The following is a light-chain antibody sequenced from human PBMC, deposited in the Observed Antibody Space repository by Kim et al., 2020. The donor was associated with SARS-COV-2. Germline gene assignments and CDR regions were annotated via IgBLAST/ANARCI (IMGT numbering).Light chain of an antibody. V-gene: IGLV2-14*03. CDR1: SSDVGSYNY. Sequence: GQATTITCTGNSSDVGSYNYVSWYQQQAGKAPKLMIYDVSNRPSGVYNRFSGSKSGNTASLTISGLQAEDEADYYCSSYTSSSTLVFGGGTQLTVL. CDR3: SSYTSSSTLV. J-gene: IGLJ3*02. CDR2: DVS.